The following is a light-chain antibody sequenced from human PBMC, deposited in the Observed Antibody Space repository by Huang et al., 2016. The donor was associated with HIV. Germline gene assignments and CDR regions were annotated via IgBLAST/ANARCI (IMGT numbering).Light chain of an antibody. CDR1: QSVGSSY. V-gene: IGKV3-20*01. CDR3: QQYDDSIT. Sequence: EIVLTQSPGTLSLSPGERATLSCRASQSVGSSYLAWYQQKPGQSPRLLIYGASSRATGIPDRFSGGGSWTDFTLTISRLEPEDFAVYYCQQYDDSITFGGGTKVEIK. CDR2: GAS. J-gene: IGKJ4*01.